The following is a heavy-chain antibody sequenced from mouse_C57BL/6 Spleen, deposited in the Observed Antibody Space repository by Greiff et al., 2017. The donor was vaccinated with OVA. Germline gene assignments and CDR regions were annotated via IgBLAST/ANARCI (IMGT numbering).Heavy chain of an antibody. J-gene: IGHJ2*01. CDR1: GYTFTEYT. Sequence: LVKPGASVKLSCKASGYTFTEYTIHWVKQRSGQGLEWLGWFYPGSGSIKYNEKFKDKATLTADQSSRTVYMERSRVTAEDSAVYFCARHEDGYPARDYGGQGTTRTVSA. V-gene: IGHV1-62-2*01. CDR3: ARHEDGYPARDY. D-gene: IGHD2-2*01. CDR2: FYPGSGSI.